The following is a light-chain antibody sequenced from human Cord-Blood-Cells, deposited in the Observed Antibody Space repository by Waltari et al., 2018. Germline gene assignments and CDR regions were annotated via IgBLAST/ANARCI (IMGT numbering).Light chain of an antibody. CDR1: SSDVGGYNY. CDR3: CSYAGSYTLV. V-gene: IGLV2-11*01. Sequence: QSALTQPRSVSGSPGQSVTISCTGTSSDVGGYNYVSWYQQHPGKAPKLMVYDVSKRPSRVPARFAGCKVGNAAPLTISGLQAEDEADYYCCSYAGSYTLVFGGGTKLTVL. CDR2: DVS. J-gene: IGLJ3*02.